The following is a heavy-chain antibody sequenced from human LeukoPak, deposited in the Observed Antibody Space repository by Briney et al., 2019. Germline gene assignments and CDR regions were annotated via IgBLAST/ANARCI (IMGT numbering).Heavy chain of an antibody. CDR3: ARSPLTVTTRLHFDY. D-gene: IGHD4-17*01. J-gene: IGHJ4*02. CDR2: INSDGSST. CDR1: GFTFSSNW. Sequence: PGGSLRLSCATSGFTFSSNWMHWVRQTPGKGLVWVSRINSDGSSTSYADSVKGRFTISRDNAKDTLYLQMHSLRAEDTAVYYCARSPLTVTTRLHFDYWGQGTLVTVSS. V-gene: IGHV3-74*01.